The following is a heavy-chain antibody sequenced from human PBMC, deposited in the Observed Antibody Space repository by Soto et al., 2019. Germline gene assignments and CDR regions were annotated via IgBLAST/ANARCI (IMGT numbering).Heavy chain of an antibody. D-gene: IGHD3-22*01. V-gene: IGHV3-48*03. CDR3: ARANYFDSSGYTDAFDI. J-gene: IGHJ3*02. Sequence: GGSLRLSCAASGFTFSSYEMNWVRQAPGKGLEWVSYISSSGSTIYYADSVKGRFTISRDNAKNSLYLQMNSLRAEDTAVYYCARANYFDSSGYTDAFDIWGQGTMVTVSS. CDR2: ISSSGSTI. CDR1: GFTFSSYE.